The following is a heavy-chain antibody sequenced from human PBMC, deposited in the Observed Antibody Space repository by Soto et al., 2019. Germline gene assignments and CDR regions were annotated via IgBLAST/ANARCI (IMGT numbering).Heavy chain of an antibody. Sequence: QVQLQESGPGLVKPSGTLSLICDVSGGSIHSSYWWSWVRQPTGRRLEWIGEIFRLGGATYNPSFESRVTISVDKAKNQFYLKLPPVTAADSAIYFCARSFDYWGPGILVTVSS. CDR3: ARSFDY. V-gene: IGHV4-4*02. CDR2: IFRLGGA. J-gene: IGHJ4*02. CDR1: GGSIHSSYW.